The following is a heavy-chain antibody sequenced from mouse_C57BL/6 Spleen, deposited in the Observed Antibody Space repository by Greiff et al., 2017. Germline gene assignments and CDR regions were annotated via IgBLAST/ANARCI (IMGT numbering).Heavy chain of an antibody. CDR1: GFTFTNYW. CDR3: ARGGEAWFAY. CDR2: IDPADSYT. D-gene: IGHD3-2*02. V-gene: IGHV1-50*01. Sequence: VHLQQSGAELVKPGASVKLSCTASGFTFTNYWMHWVKQRPGQGLEWIGEIDPADSYTNYNQKVKGKATLTVDTSASTGYMQLSSLTSEDSAVYYCARGGEAWFAYWGQGTLVTVSA. J-gene: IGHJ3*01.